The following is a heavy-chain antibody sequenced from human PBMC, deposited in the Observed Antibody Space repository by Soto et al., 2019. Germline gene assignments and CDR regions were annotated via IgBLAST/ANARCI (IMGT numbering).Heavy chain of an antibody. CDR2: ISAYNGNT. CDR3: ARDAPDPVGQEREYYYYYGMDV. Sequence: QVQLVQSGAEVKKPGASVKVSCKASGYTFTSYGISWVRQAPGQGLEWMGWISAYNGNTNYAQKLQGRVTMTTDTATSTAYMELRSLRSDDTAVYYCARDAPDPVGQEREYYYYYGMDVWGQGTTVTVSS. J-gene: IGHJ6*02. D-gene: IGHD1-26*01. CDR1: GYTFTSYG. V-gene: IGHV1-18*01.